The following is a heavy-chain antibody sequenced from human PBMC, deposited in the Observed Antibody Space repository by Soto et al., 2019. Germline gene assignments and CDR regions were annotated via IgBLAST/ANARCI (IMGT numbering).Heavy chain of an antibody. D-gene: IGHD3-9*01. J-gene: IGHJ6*02. CDR2: INHSGST. CDR1: GGSFSGYY. V-gene: IGHV4-34*01. Sequence: SETLSLTCAVYGGSFSGYYWSWIRQPPGKGLEWIGEINHSGSTNYNPSLKSRVTISVDTSKNQFSLKLSSVTAADTAVYYCARGPRRGGYDILTGYHRRGMDVWGLGTTVTVSS. CDR3: ARGPRRGGYDILTGYHRRGMDV.